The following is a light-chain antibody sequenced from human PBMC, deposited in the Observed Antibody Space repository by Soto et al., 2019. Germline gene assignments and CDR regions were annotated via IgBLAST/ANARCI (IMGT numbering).Light chain of an antibody. CDR3: QQYNNWLYT. J-gene: IGKJ2*01. Sequence: EIVLTQSPGTLSLSPGERATLSCRTSQSISSGYLAWYQQKPGQAPRLLIYGASTRATGIPARFSGSGSGTEFTLTISSLQSEDFAVYYCQQYNNWLYTFGQGTKLEIK. CDR2: GAS. V-gene: IGKV3-15*01. CDR1: QSISSGY.